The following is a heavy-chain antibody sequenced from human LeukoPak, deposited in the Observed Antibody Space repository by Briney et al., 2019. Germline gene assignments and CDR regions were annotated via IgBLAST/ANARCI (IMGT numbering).Heavy chain of an antibody. J-gene: IGHJ4*02. Sequence: GGSLRLSCAASGFTFDDYAMHWVRQAPGKGLEWVAGINWNSGSIDYADSVKGRFTISRDNSKNTLYLQMNSLRAEDTAVYYCARDLDWGQGTLVTVSS. CDR3: ARDLD. CDR1: GFTFDDYA. V-gene: IGHV3-9*01. CDR2: INWNSGSI.